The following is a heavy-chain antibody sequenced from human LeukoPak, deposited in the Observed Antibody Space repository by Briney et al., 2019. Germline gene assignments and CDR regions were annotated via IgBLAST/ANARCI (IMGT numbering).Heavy chain of an antibody. Sequence: PGASVKVSCKASGGTFSSYAISWVRQVPGQGLKWMGGIIPIFGTANYAQKFQGRVTIIADESTSTAYMELSSLRSEDTAVYYCARGGYSSSFFDYWGQGTLVTVSS. CDR3: ARGGYSSSFFDY. D-gene: IGHD6-6*01. CDR2: IIPIFGTA. J-gene: IGHJ4*02. CDR1: GGTFSSYA. V-gene: IGHV1-69*13.